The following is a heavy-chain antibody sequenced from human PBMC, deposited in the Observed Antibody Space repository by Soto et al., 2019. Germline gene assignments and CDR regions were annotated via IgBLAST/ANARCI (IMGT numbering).Heavy chain of an antibody. CDR3: HARGPLSSAGNGEYHHDAMAF. D-gene: IGHD2-2*01. Sequence: LSLSSAVSGGAIGSGGYSWGWIRQPPGKGLEWIGYIYHSGSTYYNPSLKSRVTISVDRSKNQFSLKLSSVTAADTAVYYCHARGPLSSAGNGEYHHDAMAFSSQGTTDTVSS. CDR1: GGAIGSGGYS. J-gene: IGHJ6*02. CDR2: IYHSGST. V-gene: IGHV4-30-2*01.